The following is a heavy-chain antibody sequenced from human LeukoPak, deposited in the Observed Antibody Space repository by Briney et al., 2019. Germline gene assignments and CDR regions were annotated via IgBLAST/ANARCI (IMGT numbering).Heavy chain of an antibody. V-gene: IGHV4-30-2*01. Sequence: PSETLSLTCAVSGGSISSGGYSWSWIRQPPGKGLEWIGYIYHSGSTYYNPSLKSRVTISVDRSKSQFSLKLSSVTAADTAVYYCARSWAGYNWNYVWFFPYYYYGMDVWGQGTTVTVSS. J-gene: IGHJ6*02. CDR3: ARSWAGYNWNYVWFFPYYYYGMDV. CDR2: IYHSGST. CDR1: GGSISSGGYS. D-gene: IGHD1-7*01.